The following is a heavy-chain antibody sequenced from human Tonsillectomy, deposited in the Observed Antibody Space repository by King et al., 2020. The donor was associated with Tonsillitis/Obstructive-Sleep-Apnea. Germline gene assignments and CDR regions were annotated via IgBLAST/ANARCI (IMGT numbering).Heavy chain of an antibody. D-gene: IGHD1-26*01. J-gene: IGHJ5*02. CDR3: ARGDMVGADNWFDP. CDR1: GGSISSYY. V-gene: IGHV4-59*01. Sequence: HVQLQESGPGLVKPSETLSLTCTVSGGSISSYYWSWIRQPPGKGLEWIGYIYYSGSTNYNPSLKSRVTISVDMSKNQFSLKLNSVTAADTAVYYCARGDMVGADNWFDPWGQGTLVTVSS. CDR2: IYYSGST.